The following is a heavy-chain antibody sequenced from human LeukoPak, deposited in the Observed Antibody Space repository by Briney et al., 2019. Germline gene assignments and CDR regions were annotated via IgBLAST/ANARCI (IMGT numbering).Heavy chain of an antibody. CDR1: GFTFSSYA. CDR2: ISGSGGST. D-gene: IGHD2-2*01. J-gene: IGHJ6*02. Sequence: GGSLRLSCAASGFTFSSYAMSWVRQAPGKGLEWVSSISGSGGSTYYADSVKGRFTISRDNSKNTLYLQMNSLRAEDTAVYYSAKAPYCCSTSCYGYYYGMDVWGQGTTVTVSS. CDR3: AKAPYCCSTSCYGYYYGMDV. V-gene: IGHV3-23*01.